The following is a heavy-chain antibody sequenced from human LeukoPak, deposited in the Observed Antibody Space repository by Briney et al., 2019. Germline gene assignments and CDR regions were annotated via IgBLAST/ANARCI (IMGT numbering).Heavy chain of an antibody. CDR1: GGSISSHC. D-gene: IGHD3-3*01. Sequence: SETLSLTCTVSGGSISSHCWSWIRQPPGKGLEWIGYIYYSGSTNYNPSLKSRVTISVDTSKNQFSLKLSSVTAADTAVYYCARFITMDAFDIWGQGTMVTVSS. V-gene: IGHV4-59*11. CDR2: IYYSGST. J-gene: IGHJ3*02. CDR3: ARFITMDAFDI.